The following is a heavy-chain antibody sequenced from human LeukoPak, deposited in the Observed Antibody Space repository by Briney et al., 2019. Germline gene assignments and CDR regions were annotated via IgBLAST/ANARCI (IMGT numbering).Heavy chain of an antibody. CDR3: ARGGILIGYKIDY. D-gene: IGHD3-9*01. CDR1: GGSISSYY. Sequence: SETLSLTCTVSGGSISSYYWSWIRQPPGKGLEWIGYIYYSGSTNYNPSLKSRVTISVDTSKNQFSLKLSSVTAADTAVYYCARGGILIGYKIDYWGQGTLVTVSS. J-gene: IGHJ4*02. CDR2: IYYSGST. V-gene: IGHV4-59*12.